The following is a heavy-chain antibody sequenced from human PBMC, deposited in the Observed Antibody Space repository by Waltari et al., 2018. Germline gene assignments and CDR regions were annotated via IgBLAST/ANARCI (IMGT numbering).Heavy chain of an antibody. CDR3: ARMVPYYLDN. V-gene: IGHV1-69*05. CDR1: GFPSRSYS. D-gene: IGHD2-8*01. J-gene: IGHJ4*02. Sequence: QVKLVQSGAEVNKPGSSANVSCQASGFPSRSYSFNWGRQAPGQGPGWLGGILPIFGTVNYAQKFQDRLTITTDESTRTASMELTGLRSEDTAIYYCARMVPYYLDNWGQGTLVTVSS. CDR2: ILPIFGTV.